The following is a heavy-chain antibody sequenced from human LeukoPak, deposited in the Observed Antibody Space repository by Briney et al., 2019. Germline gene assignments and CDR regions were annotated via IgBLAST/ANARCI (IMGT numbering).Heavy chain of an antibody. CDR1: GLTFSSYS. CDR3: ARDPSYRGFDVFDI. CDR2: ITSSSRYM. Sequence: GGSLRLSCAASGLTFSSYSMNWVRQAPGKGPEWVSSITSSSRYMYYADSVKGRFTISRDNAKNSLYLQMSSLRAEDTAMYYCARDPSYRGFDVFDIWGQGTMVTVSS. V-gene: IGHV3-21*01. J-gene: IGHJ3*02. D-gene: IGHD3-10*01.